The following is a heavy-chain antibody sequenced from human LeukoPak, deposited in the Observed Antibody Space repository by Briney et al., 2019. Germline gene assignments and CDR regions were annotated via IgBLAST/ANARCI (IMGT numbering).Heavy chain of an antibody. CDR2: ISGSGNTK. Sequence: PGGSLRLSCVPSGLTFSDYYLAWIPQAPGKGLEWVSYISGSGNTKYYTDSVRGRFTISRDNAKNSVYLQIHGLSAEDTALYYCARDLGIRYFDLWGRGTLVTVSS. CDR1: GLTFSDYY. J-gene: IGHJ2*01. D-gene: IGHD3-3*02. V-gene: IGHV3-11*04. CDR3: ARDLGIRYFDL.